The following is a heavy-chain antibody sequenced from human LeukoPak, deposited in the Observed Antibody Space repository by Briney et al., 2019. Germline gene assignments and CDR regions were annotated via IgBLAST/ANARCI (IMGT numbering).Heavy chain of an antibody. CDR3: AVVAASNNYGMDV. CDR2: ISGGGGST. CDR1: GFTFSSYA. J-gene: IGHJ6*02. V-gene: IGHV3-23*01. D-gene: IGHD2-15*01. Sequence: GGSLRLSCAASGFTFSSYAMTWVRQAPGKGLEWVSTISGGGGSTYYADSVKGRFTISRDNSQNTLYLQINTLRAEDTAVYYCAVVAASNNYGMDVWGQGTTVTVSS.